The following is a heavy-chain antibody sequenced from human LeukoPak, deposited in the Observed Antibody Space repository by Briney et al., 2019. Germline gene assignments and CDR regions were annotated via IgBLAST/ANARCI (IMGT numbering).Heavy chain of an antibody. CDR1: GGSFSNYQ. CDR2: INHSGSS. CDR3: ARGVSTLSHNGYYERGYYYFDY. V-gene: IGHV4-34*01. D-gene: IGHD4-17*01. J-gene: IGHJ4*02. Sequence: SETLSLTCAVYGGSFSNYQWSWIRQSPGKGLEWIGKINHSGSSNYNPSLKTRLTVSLEAPKNQFSLELRSVTAADSAVYYCARGVSTLSHNGYYERGYYYFDYWGQGILVTVSS.